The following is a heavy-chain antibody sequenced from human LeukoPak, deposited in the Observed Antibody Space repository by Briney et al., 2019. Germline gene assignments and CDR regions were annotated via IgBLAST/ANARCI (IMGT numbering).Heavy chain of an antibody. D-gene: IGHD5-24*01. CDR1: GFTFSSYA. Sequence: GGSLRLSCAASGFTFSSYAMNWVRQAPGKGLEWVSVISGSGGSTYYADSVKGRFTISRDNSRHTLYLQMNSLRAEDTALYYCAKGRGDGSNAPLVFEYWGQGTLVAVSS. V-gene: IGHV3-23*01. CDR3: AKGRGDGSNAPLVFEY. J-gene: IGHJ4*02. CDR2: ISGSGGST.